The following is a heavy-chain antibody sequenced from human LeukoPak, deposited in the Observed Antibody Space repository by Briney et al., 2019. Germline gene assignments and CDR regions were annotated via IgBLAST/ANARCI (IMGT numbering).Heavy chain of an antibody. CDR3: AAVYDYVWGSYRFDY. CDR2: IVVGSGNT. CDR1: GFTFTSSA. V-gene: IGHV1-58*01. J-gene: IGHJ4*02. Sequence: ASVKVYCKASGFTFTSSAVQWVRQARGQRLEWIGWIVVGSGNTNYAQKFQERVTITRDMSTSTAYMELSSLRSEDTAVYYRAAVYDYVWGSYRFDYWGQGTLVTVSS. D-gene: IGHD3-16*02.